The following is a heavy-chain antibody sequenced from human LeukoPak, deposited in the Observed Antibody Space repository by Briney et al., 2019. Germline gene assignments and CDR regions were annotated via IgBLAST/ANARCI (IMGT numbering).Heavy chain of an antibody. CDR1: GYTLTELS. CDR2: FDPEDGET. CDR3: ATAFGSGRTSAYFDY. D-gene: IGHD3-10*01. J-gene: IGHJ4*02. V-gene: IGHV1-24*01. Sequence: ASVKVSCKVSGYTLTELSMHWVRQAPGKGLEWMGGFDPEDGETIYAQKFQGRVTMTEDTSTDTAYMELSSLRSEYTAVYYCATAFGSGRTSAYFDYWGQGTLVTVSS.